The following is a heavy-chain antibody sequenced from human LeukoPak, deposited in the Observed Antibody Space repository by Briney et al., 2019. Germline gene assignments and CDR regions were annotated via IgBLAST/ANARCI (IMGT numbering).Heavy chain of an antibody. V-gene: IGHV3-21*01. D-gene: IGHD3-3*01. CDR2: MSSGSRYI. CDR3: ARDRPTGASRLFVVQ. Sequence: GGSLRLSCAASGFTVSTYYMTWVRQAPGKGLEWVSSMSSGSRYIYYADSVRGRFTISRDNAKNSLYLLMNSLRAEDTAVYYCARDRPTGASRLFVVQWGQGTLVTVSS. J-gene: IGHJ4*02. CDR1: GFTVSTYY.